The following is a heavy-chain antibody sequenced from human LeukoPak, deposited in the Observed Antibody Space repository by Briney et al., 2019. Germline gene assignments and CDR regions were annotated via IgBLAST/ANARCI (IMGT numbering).Heavy chain of an antibody. CDR2: ISSSSSYI. J-gene: IGHJ4*02. CDR3: ASVGGLVVAATPGGY. V-gene: IGHV3-21*01. Sequence: GGSLRLSCAASGFTFSSYSMNWVRQAPGKGLEWVSSISSSSSYIYYADSVKGRFTISRDNAKNSLYLQMNSLRAEDTAVYYCASVGGLVVAATPGGYWGQGTLVTVSS. CDR1: GFTFSSYS. D-gene: IGHD2-15*01.